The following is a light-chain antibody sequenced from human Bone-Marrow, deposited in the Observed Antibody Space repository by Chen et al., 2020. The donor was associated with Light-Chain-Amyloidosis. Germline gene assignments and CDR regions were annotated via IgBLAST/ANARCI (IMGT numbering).Light chain of an antibody. Sequence: QSALTQPASVSGSPGQSITISCAGTSSDVGSYNLVSWYQQHPGKAPKLMIYEGSKRPSGVSNRFSGSKSGNTASLTISGLQAEDEAYYYCCSYAGSSTFVVFCGGTKLTVL. V-gene: IGLV2-23*01. CDR2: EGS. CDR3: CSYAGSSTFVV. CDR1: SSDVGSYNL. J-gene: IGLJ2*01.